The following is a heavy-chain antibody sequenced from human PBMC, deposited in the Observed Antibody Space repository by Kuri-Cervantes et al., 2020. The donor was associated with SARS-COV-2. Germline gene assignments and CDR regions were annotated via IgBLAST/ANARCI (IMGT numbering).Heavy chain of an antibody. J-gene: IGHJ4*02. CDR2: IYYSGST. V-gene: IGHV4-30-2*03. CDR1: GGSISSGGYS. CDR3: ARLVGSTIFGVVTRGYFDY. Sequence: SETLSLTCAVSGGSISSGGYSWSWIRQPPGKGLEWIVSIYYSGSTYYNPSLKSRVTISVDTSKNQFSLKLSSVTAADTAVYYCARLVGSTIFGVVTRGYFDYWGQGTLVTVSS. D-gene: IGHD3-3*01.